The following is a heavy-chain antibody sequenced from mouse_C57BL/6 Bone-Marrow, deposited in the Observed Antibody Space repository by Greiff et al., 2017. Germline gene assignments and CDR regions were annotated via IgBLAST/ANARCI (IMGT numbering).Heavy chain of an antibody. V-gene: IGHV1-55*01. Sequence: QVQLQQPGAELVKPGASVTMSCKASGYTFTSYWITWVKQRPGQGLEWIGDIYPGSGSTNYNEKFKSKATLTVDTSSSTAYVQLSSLTSEDSAVYDCARPYYSNYRYFDVWGTGTTVTVSS. CDR2: IYPGSGST. CDR3: ARPYYSNYRYFDV. D-gene: IGHD2-5*01. J-gene: IGHJ1*03. CDR1: GYTFTSYW.